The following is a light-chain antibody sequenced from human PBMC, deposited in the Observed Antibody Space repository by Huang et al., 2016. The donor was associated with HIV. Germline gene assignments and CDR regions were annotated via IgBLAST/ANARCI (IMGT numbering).Light chain of an antibody. V-gene: IGKV3-15*01. CDR3: QQYNSWPPWT. J-gene: IGKJ1*01. CDR2: GAS. Sequence: EIVVTQSPVTLSASPGETVTLSCRASQSIVNLAWCQQKPGQAPRLLIYGASTMVSGIPDRFSGSGSGTEFTLTISSLQSEDFAVYFCQQYNSWPPWTFGQGTKVDIK. CDR1: QSIVN.